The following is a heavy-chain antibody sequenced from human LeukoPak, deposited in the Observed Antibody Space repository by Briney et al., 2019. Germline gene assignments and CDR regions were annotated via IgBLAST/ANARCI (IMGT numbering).Heavy chain of an antibody. CDR2: IIPIFGTA. V-gene: IGHV1-69*13. J-gene: IGHJ4*02. Sequence: ASVKVSCKASGGTFSSYAISWVRQAPGQGLECMGGIIPIFGTANYAQKFQGRVTITADESTSTAYMELSSLRSEDTAVYYCATPHYDILTGYYPLDYWGQGTLVTVSS. D-gene: IGHD3-9*01. CDR1: GGTFSSYA. CDR3: ATPHYDILTGYYPLDY.